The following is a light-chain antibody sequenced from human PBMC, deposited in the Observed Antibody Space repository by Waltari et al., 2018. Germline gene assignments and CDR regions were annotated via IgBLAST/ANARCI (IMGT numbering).Light chain of an antibody. CDR2: GNN. Sequence: QSVLTQPPSVSGAPGQRVTISCTGSSSNIGAGFAEHWYQQLPGTAPKLLIFGNNNRPAGVPDRFSGSKSGTSASLAITGLQAEDEADYYCQSYDSSLFVVFGGGTKLTVL. CDR1: SSNIGAGFA. J-gene: IGLJ2*01. CDR3: QSYDSSLFVV. V-gene: IGLV1-40*01.